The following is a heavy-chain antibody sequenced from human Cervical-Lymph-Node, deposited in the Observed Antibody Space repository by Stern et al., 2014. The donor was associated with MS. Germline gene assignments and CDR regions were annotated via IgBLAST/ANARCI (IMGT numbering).Heavy chain of an antibody. V-gene: IGHV4-34*01. J-gene: IGHJ4*02. Sequence: VQLQQWGAGLLKPSETLSLTCAVYGGSFSGYYWSWIRQPPGKGLEWIGEINHSGSTNYNPSLKSRVTISVDTSKNQFSLKLSSVTAADTAVYYCARVSGWYIVYFDYWGQGTLVTVSS. CDR2: INHSGST. CDR1: GGSFSGYY. D-gene: IGHD6-19*01. CDR3: ARVSGWYIVYFDY.